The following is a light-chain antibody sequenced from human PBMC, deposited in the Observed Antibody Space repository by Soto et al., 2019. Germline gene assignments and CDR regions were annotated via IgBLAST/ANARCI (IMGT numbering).Light chain of an antibody. Sequence: EIVMTQSPATLSVSPGERATLSCRASQSVSSNLAWYQQKPRQAPRMLINGASTSATGIPARFSGSWSGTEFTLTISSLQSEDFVFYYCQQYNNWGTFGQGTKVEIK. V-gene: IGKV3-15*01. CDR3: QQYNNWGT. CDR2: GAS. J-gene: IGKJ1*01. CDR1: QSVSSN.